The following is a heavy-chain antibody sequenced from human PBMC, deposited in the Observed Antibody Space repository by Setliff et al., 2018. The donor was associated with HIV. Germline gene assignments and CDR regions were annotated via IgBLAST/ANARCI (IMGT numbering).Heavy chain of an antibody. CDR1: GGSISISD. CDR2: IYDSGAT. V-gene: IGHV4-4*07. Sequence: TLSLTCTVSGGSISISDWSWIRQPAGKGLEWIGRIYDSGATNYKPSLKSRVTMSIDKSNNQFSLYLTSVTAADTAIYYCARDRHYYGSGSYGPWGQGILVTVSS. CDR3: ARDRHYYGSGSYGP. D-gene: IGHD3-10*01. J-gene: IGHJ5*02.